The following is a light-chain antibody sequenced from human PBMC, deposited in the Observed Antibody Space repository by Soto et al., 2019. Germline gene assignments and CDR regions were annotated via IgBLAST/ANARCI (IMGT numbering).Light chain of an antibody. V-gene: IGLV3-21*02. Sequence: SYELTQPPSVSVAPGQTARITCGGNNIGSQSVHWYQKKPGQAPVLVVYDDSDRPSGIPERFAGSNSGNTATLTISRVEVGDEADYYCQVWHSSSDHLYVFGTGTKLTVL. J-gene: IGLJ1*01. CDR1: NIGSQS. CDR3: QVWHSSSDHLYV. CDR2: DDS.